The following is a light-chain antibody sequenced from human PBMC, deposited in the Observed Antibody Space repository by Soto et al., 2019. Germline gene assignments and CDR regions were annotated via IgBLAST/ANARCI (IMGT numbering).Light chain of an antibody. V-gene: IGLV2-14*01. Sequence: QSALTQPASVSGSPGQSITISCTGTSSDVGGYNYVSWYQQHPGKAPKLMIYEVSNRPSGVSNRFSGSKSGNTASLTISGLQAEDEADYYCSSYTSRSIDYVFGTRTKLTVL. CDR2: EVS. CDR1: SSDVGGYNY. J-gene: IGLJ1*01. CDR3: SSYTSRSIDYV.